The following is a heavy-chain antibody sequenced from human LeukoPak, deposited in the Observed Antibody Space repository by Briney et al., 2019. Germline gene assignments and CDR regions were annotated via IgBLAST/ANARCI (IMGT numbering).Heavy chain of an antibody. CDR2: IIPIFGTA. CDR1: GGTFSSYA. D-gene: IGHD2-15*01. V-gene: IGHV1-69*06. J-gene: IGHJ4*02. CDR3: ARAPLGVERKYCSGGSCYSTPYYFDY. Sequence: ASVKVSCKASGGTFSSYAISWVRQAPGQGLEWMGGIIPIFGTANYAQKFQGRVTITADKSTSTAYMELSSLRSEDTAVYYCARAPLGVERKYCSGGSCYSTPYYFDYRGQGTLVTVSS.